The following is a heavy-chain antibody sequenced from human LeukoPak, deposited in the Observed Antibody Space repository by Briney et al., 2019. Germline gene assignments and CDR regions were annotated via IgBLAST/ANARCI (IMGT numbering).Heavy chain of an antibody. V-gene: IGHV4-59*01. D-gene: IGHD1-26*01. CDR2: IYYSGST. J-gene: IGHJ5*02. CDR3: ARTYSGSYYLFWFDP. CDR1: GGSISSYY. Sequence: SETLSLTCTVSGGSISSYYWSWIRQPPGKGLEWIGYIYYSGSTNYDPSLKSRVTISVDTSKNQFSLKLNSVTAADTAVYYCARTYSGSYYLFWFDPWGQGTLVTVSS.